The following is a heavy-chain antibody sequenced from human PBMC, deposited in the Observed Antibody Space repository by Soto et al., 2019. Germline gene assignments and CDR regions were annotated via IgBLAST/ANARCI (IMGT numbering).Heavy chain of an antibody. V-gene: IGHV3-23*01. CDR3: AKDGHSPVRKQWLERPSRGGRGDYFDY. J-gene: IGHJ4*02. D-gene: IGHD6-19*01. CDR2: ISGSGGST. CDR1: GFTFSSYA. Sequence: EVQLLESGGGLVQPGGSLRLSCAASGFTFSSYAMSWVRQAPGKGLEWVSAISGSGGSTYYADSVKGRFTISRDNSKNTLYLQMNSLRAEDTAVYYCAKDGHSPVRKQWLERPSRGGRGDYFDYWGQGTLVTVSS.